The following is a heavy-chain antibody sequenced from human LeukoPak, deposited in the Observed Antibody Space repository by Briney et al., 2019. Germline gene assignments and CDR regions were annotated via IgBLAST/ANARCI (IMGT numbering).Heavy chain of an antibody. D-gene: IGHD3-16*02. V-gene: IGHV3-7*01. Sequence: GGSLRLSCAASGFTFSSYWMSWVRQAPGKGLEWVANIKQDGSEKYYVDSVKGRFTISRDDAKNSLYLQMNSLRAEDTAVYYCARDHGISLGGVIALSGAFDIWGQGTMVTVSS. CDR1: GFTFSSYW. J-gene: IGHJ3*02. CDR3: ARDHGISLGGVIALSGAFDI. CDR2: IKQDGSEK.